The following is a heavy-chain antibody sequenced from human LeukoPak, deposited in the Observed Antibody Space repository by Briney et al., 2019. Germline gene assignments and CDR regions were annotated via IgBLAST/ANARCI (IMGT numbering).Heavy chain of an antibody. V-gene: IGHV4-4*02. CDR3: ARDFYCRGGSCHDY. CDR2: IYHSGST. Sequence: SGTLSLTCAVSGGSISSSNWWSWVRQPPGKGLEWIGEIYHSGSTNYNPSLKSRVTISVDKSKNQFSLKLSSVTAADTAVYYSARDFYCRGGSCHDYWGQGTLVTVSS. D-gene: IGHD2-15*01. J-gene: IGHJ4*02. CDR1: GGSISSSNW.